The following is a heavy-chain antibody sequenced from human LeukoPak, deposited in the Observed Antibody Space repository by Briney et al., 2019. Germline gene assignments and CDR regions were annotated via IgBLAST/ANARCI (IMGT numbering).Heavy chain of an antibody. CDR3: ARQDSSGGFDY. J-gene: IGHJ4*02. CDR1: GFTFSDYY. Sequence: GRSLRLSCAASGFTFSDYYMSWIRQAPGKGLEWVSYISSSGSTIYYADSVKGRFTISRDNAKNSLYLQMNSLRAEDTGVYYCARQDSSGGFDYWGQGTLVTVSS. V-gene: IGHV3-11*01. CDR2: ISSSGSTI. D-gene: IGHD6-19*01.